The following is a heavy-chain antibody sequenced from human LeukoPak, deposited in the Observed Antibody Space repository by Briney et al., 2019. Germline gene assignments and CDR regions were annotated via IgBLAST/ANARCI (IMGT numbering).Heavy chain of an antibody. D-gene: IGHD6-19*01. CDR1: GYTFTSYG. CDR3: ARSSGWYGRDWFDP. J-gene: IGHJ5*02. CDR2: ISAYNGNT. Sequence: ASVKVSCKASGYTFTSYGTSWVRQAPGQGLEWMGWISAYNGNTNYAQKLQGRVTMTTDTSTSTAYMELRSLRSDDTAVYYCARSSGWYGRDWFDPWGQGTLVTVSS. V-gene: IGHV1-18*01.